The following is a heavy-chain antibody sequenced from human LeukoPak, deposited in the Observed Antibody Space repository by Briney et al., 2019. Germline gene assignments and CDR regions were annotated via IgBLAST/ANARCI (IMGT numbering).Heavy chain of an antibody. J-gene: IGHJ4*02. CDR2: ISSSSSTI. Sequence: GGSLRLSCAASGFTFSSYSMNWVRQAPGKGLEWVSYISSSSSTINYADSVKGRFTISRDNAKNSLYLQMNSLSDEDTAVYYCASNSGSYREPFDYWGQGTLVTVSS. V-gene: IGHV3-48*02. CDR1: GFTFSSYS. CDR3: ASNSGSYREPFDY. D-gene: IGHD3-10*01.